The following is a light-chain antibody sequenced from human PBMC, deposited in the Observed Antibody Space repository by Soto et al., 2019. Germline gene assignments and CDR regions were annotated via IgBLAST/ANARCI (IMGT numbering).Light chain of an antibody. CDR1: QSVSSSY. Sequence: EIVLTQSPGTLSLSPGERATLSCRASQSVSSSYLAWYRQKPGQAPRLLIYGASSRATGIPDRFSGSGSGTDFTLTISRLEPEDFAVYYCQQYGTSPFTFCPGTKVDIK. CDR2: GAS. V-gene: IGKV3-20*01. CDR3: QQYGTSPFT. J-gene: IGKJ3*01.